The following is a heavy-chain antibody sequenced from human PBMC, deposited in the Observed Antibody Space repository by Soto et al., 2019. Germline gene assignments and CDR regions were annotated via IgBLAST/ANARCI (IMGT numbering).Heavy chain of an antibody. Sequence: EWVSYISSSGGTIYYADSVKGRFTISRDNAKNSLYLQMNSLRAEDTAVYYCARDKRWDLDSYYYGMDVCGE. CDR2: ISSSGGTI. J-gene: IGHJ6*02. V-gene: IGHV3-48*03. CDR3: ARDKRWDLDSYYYGMDV. D-gene: IGHD1-26*01.